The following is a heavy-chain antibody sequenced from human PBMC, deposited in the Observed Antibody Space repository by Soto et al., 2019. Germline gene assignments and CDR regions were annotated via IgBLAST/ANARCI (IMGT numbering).Heavy chain of an antibody. CDR1: GFTFSSYG. Sequence: PGGSLRLSCAASGFTFSSYGMHWVRQAPGKGLEWVAVISYDGSNKYYADSVKGRFTISRDNSKNTLYLQMNSLRAEDTAVYYCAKEWGIAARTNTIDYWGQGTLVTVSS. J-gene: IGHJ4*02. CDR3: AKEWGIAARTNTIDY. CDR2: ISYDGSNK. D-gene: IGHD6-6*01. V-gene: IGHV3-30*18.